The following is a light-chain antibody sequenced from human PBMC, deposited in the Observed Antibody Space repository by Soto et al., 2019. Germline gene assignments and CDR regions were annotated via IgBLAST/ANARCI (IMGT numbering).Light chain of an antibody. CDR3: QSYDSSLSGSRV. V-gene: IGLV1-40*01. CDR2: GNS. CDR1: RSNIGAGYD. Sequence: QSVLTQPPPVSGAPGQRGTISCTGSRSNIGAGYDVHWYQQLPGTAPKLLIYGNSNRPSGVPDRFSGSKSGTSASLAITGLQAEDEADYYCQSYDSSLSGSRVFGGGTKVTVL. J-gene: IGLJ2*01.